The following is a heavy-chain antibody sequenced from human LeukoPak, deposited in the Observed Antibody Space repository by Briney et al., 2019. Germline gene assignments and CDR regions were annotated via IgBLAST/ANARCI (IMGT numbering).Heavy chain of an antibody. J-gene: IGHJ4*02. CDR2: IYYSGST. V-gene: IGHV4-59*01. D-gene: IGHD1-14*01. CDR3: ARAARNSGYDY. CDR1: GGSISSYY. Sequence: SETLSLTCTVSGGSISSYYWSWIRQPPGKGLEWIGYIYYSGSTNYNPSLKSRVIISVDTSKNLFSLKLSSVTAADTAVYYCARAARNSGYDYWGQGTLVTVSS.